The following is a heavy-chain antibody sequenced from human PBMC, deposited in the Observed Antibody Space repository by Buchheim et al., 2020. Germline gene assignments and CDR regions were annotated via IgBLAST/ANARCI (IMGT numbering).Heavy chain of an antibody. CDR1: GFSFGNYG. CDR3: AKVLFPEYMVRGLYFGMDV. J-gene: IGHJ6*02. Sequence: QVQLVESGGGVVQPGRSLRLSCAASGFSFGNYGMHWVRQAPGKGLEWLALISKDGSHQCYADSVRGRLTIYRDNSKNTLYLRMNSLRSDDTAVYYCAKVLFPEYMVRGLYFGMDVWGPGAT. D-gene: IGHD3-10*01. CDR2: ISKDGSHQ. V-gene: IGHV3-30*18.